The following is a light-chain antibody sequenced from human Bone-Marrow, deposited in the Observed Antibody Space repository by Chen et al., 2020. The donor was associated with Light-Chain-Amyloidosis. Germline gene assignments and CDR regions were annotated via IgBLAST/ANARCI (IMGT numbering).Light chain of an antibody. J-gene: IGKJ4*01. CDR1: QSVGGD. CDR3: QQYNNWPLT. V-gene: IGKV3-15*01. Sequence: EVVMTQSQATLSVSPGERATLSCRASQSVGGDVAWYQQKPGPAPRLLIYGASTRATGIPVRFSGSGSRTEFTLTISSLQSEDFAVYYCQQYNNWPLTFGGGTKVEIK. CDR2: GAS.